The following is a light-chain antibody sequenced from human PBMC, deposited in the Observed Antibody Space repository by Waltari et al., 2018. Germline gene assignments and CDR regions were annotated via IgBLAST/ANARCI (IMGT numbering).Light chain of an antibody. CDR3: QQYSSWPPYT. CDR2: GAS. CDR1: QSVSSN. V-gene: IGKV3-15*01. J-gene: IGKJ2*01. Sequence: EIVMTQSPATLSVSPGERATLPCRASQSVSSNLAWYQQKPGQAPRLLIYGASTRATGIPARFSGSGSGTEFTLTISSLQSEDFAVYYCQQYSSWPPYTFGQGTKLEIK.